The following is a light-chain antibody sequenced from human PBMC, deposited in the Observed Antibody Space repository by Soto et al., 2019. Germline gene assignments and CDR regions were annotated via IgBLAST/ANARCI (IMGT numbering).Light chain of an antibody. Sequence: DIQMTQSPSSLSASVGDRVTIPCRASQRIGSYLNWYQQKPGKAPKLLIYGASSLQSGVPSRFSGSGSGTDFTLTISSLHPEDFATYYCQQSFMTPHTFGQGTKVEIK. CDR1: QRIGSY. CDR2: GAS. J-gene: IGKJ1*01. V-gene: IGKV1-39*01. CDR3: QQSFMTPHT.